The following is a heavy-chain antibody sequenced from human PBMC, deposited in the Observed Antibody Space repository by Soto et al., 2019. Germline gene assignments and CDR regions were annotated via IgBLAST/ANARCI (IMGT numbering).Heavy chain of an antibody. Sequence: LSLTCAVYGGSFSGYYWSWIRQPPGKGLEWIGEINHSGSTNYNPSLKSRVTISVDTSKNQFSLKLSSVTAADTAVYYCARLDYSKKIDPWGQGTLVTVSS. V-gene: IGHV4-34*01. CDR3: ARLDYSKKIDP. J-gene: IGHJ5*02. CDR1: GGSFSGYY. CDR2: INHSGST. D-gene: IGHD4-4*01.